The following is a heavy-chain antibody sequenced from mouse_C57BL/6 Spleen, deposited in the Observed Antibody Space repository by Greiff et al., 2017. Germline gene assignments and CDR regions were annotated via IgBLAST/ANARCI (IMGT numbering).Heavy chain of an antibody. J-gene: IGHJ2*01. CDR1: GYAFSSYW. V-gene: IGHV1-80*01. D-gene: IGHD2-1*01. CDR2: IYPGDGDT. CDR3: ARLGHYGKNYFDY. Sequence: VQRVESGAELVKPGASVKISCKASGYAFSSYWMNWVKQRPGKGLEWIGQIYPGDGDTNYNGKFKGKATLTADKSSSTAYMQLSSLTSEDSAVYFCARLGHYGKNYFDYWGQGTTLTVSS.